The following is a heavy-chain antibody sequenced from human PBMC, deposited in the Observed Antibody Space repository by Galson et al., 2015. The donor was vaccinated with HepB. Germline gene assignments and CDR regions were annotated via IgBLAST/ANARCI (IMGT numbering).Heavy chain of an antibody. D-gene: IGHD3-10*01. CDR1: GSTFSSFA. Sequence: SLRLSCAASGSTFSSFAMSWVRQAPGKGLEWVSSISGSGDSTYYADSVKGRFTISRDNPTPTLYLQVNSLRAEDTAVYYCAKVGGTYYGSGRPFDYWGQGTLVPVSS. J-gene: IGHJ4*02. CDR3: AKVGGTYYGSGRPFDY. V-gene: IGHV3-23*01. CDR2: ISGSGDST.